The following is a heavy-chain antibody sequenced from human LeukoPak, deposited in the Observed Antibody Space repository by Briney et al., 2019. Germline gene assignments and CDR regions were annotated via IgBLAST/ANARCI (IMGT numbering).Heavy chain of an antibody. CDR3: ARAVAARPYYYYGMDV. CDR2: INHSRST. J-gene: IGHJ6*02. CDR1: SGSFSGFY. V-gene: IGHV4-34*01. D-gene: IGHD6-6*01. Sequence: PSETLSLTCAVYSGSFSGFYWTWIRQPPGKGLEWIGQINHSRSTHYNPSLKSRVTISVDTSKNQFSLKLSSVTAADTAVYYCARAVAARPYYYYGMDVWGQGTTVTVSS.